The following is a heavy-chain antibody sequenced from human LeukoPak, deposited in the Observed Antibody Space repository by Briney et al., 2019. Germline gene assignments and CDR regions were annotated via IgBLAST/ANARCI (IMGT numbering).Heavy chain of an antibody. V-gene: IGHV3-11*04. J-gene: IGHJ6*04. CDR1: GFTFSDYY. CDR3: AELGITMIGGV. Sequence: GGSLRLSCVASGFTFSDYYMSWIRQSPGKGLEWVSYISSSGYTTYYADSVKGRFTISRDNAKNSLYLQMNSLRAEDTAVYYCAELGITMIGGVWGKGTTVTISS. D-gene: IGHD3-10*02. CDR2: ISSSGYTT.